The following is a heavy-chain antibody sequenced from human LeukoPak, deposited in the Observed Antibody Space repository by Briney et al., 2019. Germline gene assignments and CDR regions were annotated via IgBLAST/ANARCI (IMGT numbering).Heavy chain of an antibody. V-gene: IGHV1-69*04. J-gene: IGHJ4*02. CDR3: AREYGVDTAML. D-gene: IGHD5-18*01. Sequence: GASVKVSCKASGGTFSSSAISWVRQAPGQGLEWMGRIIPILGIANYAQKFQGRVTITADKSTSTAYMELSSLRSEDTAVYYCAREYGVDTAMLWGQGTLVTVSS. CDR2: IIPILGIA. CDR1: GGTFSSSA.